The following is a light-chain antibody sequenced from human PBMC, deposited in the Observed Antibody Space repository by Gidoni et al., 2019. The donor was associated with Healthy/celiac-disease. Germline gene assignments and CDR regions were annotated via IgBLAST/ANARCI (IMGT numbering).Light chain of an antibody. V-gene: IGKV1-33*01. CDR1: KDISNY. Sequence: EIKRTQSPSSLSASVGDRVTITCQASKDISNYLNWYQQKPGKAPKLLIYDASNLETGVPSRFSGSGSGTDFTFTISSLQPEDIATYYCQQYDNLPRSFGQGTKLEIK. CDR2: DAS. J-gene: IGKJ2*04. CDR3: QQYDNLPRS.